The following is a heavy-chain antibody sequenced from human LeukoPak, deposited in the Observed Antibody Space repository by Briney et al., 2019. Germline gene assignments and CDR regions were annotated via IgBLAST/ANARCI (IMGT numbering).Heavy chain of an antibody. J-gene: IGHJ4*02. CDR3: ARGENNWNYGGEFGY. CDR1: GYTFTSYG. V-gene: IGHV1-18*01. D-gene: IGHD1-7*01. CDR2: ISTYNGKT. Sequence: ASVKVSCKASGYTFTSYGISWVRQAPGQGPEWMGWISTYNGKTNYAQKLQGRITMTTDTSTSTAYMELRSLRSDDTAVYYCARGENNWNYGGEFGYWGQGTLVTVSS.